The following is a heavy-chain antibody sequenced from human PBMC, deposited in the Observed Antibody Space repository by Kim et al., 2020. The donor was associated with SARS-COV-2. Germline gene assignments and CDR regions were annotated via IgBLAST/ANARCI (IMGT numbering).Heavy chain of an antibody. CDR3: ARSLQRLVQGDFDP. CDR2: INPSSGGT. D-gene: IGHD3-9*01. J-gene: IGHJ5*02. V-gene: IGHV1-2*06. CDR1: GYSFTAYY. Sequence: ASVKVSCKASGYSFTAYYMHWVRQAPGQGLEWMGRINPSSGGTNYAQKFQAMVTMTSDTASATAYMDLNRLTSNDTAVYYCARSLQRLVQGDFDPWGQGT.